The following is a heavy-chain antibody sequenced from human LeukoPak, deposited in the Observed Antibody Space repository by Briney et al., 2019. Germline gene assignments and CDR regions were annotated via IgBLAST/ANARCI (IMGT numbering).Heavy chain of an antibody. CDR1: GITFNTYS. Sequence: QPGGSLILSCAASGITFNTYSMHWVRQAPGKGLEWVAAISYDGSNKYYADSVKGRFTVSRDNSKNTLYLQLNSLRAEDTAVYYCASQIAAAGTYLTPHYWGQGTLVTVSS. V-gene: IGHV3-30*04. D-gene: IGHD6-13*01. J-gene: IGHJ4*02. CDR2: ISYDGSNK. CDR3: ASQIAAAGTYLTPHY.